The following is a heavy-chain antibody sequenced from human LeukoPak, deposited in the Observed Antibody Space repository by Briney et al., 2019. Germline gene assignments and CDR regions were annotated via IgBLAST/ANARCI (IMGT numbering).Heavy chain of an antibody. Sequence: GGSLRLSCAASGFTFDDYGMSWVRQAPGKGLEWVSGINWNGGSTDYADSVKDRFTISRDSAKNSLYLQMHSLRVEDTAFYYCARGTGGGSSWGQGTLVTVSS. J-gene: IGHJ5*02. D-gene: IGHD2-15*01. CDR2: INWNGGST. CDR3: ARGTGGGSS. V-gene: IGHV3-20*04. CDR1: GFTFDDYG.